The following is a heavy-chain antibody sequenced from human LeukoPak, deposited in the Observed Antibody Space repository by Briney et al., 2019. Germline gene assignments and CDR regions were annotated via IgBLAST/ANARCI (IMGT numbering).Heavy chain of an antibody. V-gene: IGHV4-34*01. D-gene: IGHD3-3*01. CDR1: GGSFSGYY. Sequence: SETLSLTCAVYGGSFSGYYWSWIRQPPGKGLEWIGEINHSGSTNYNPSLKSRVTISVDTSKNQFSLKLSSVTAADTAVYYCASSFRGVVSFDYWGQGTLVTVSS. CDR2: INHSGST. CDR3: ASSFRGVVSFDY. J-gene: IGHJ4*02.